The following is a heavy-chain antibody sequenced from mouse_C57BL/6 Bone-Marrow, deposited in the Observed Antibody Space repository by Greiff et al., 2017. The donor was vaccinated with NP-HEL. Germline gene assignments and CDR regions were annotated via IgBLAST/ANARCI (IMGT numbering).Heavy chain of an antibody. CDR3: TSDYDVGY. CDR2: IDPENGDT. J-gene: IGHJ2*01. CDR1: GFNIKDDY. D-gene: IGHD2-4*01. Sequence: VQLQQSGAELVRPGASVKLSCTASGFNIKDDYMHWVKQRPEQGLEWIGWIDPENGDTEYASKFQGKATITADTSSNTAYLQLSSLTSEDTAVYYCTSDYDVGYWGQGTTLTVSS. V-gene: IGHV14-4*01.